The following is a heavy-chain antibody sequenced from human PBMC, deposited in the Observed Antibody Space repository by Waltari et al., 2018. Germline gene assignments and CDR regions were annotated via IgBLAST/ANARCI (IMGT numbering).Heavy chain of an antibody. CDR2: VIPSFGTA. Sequence: QVQLVQSGAEVKKPGSSVKLSCKASGGTFSSYAISWVRQAPGQRLDWMGRVIPSFGTANYAQKFQGRVTITADKSTSTAYMELSNLRSEDTAVYYCARESGYYTYYFDYWGQGTLVTVSS. CDR3: ARESGYYTYYFDY. CDR1: GGTFSSYA. J-gene: IGHJ4*02. V-gene: IGHV1-69*13. D-gene: IGHD3-22*01.